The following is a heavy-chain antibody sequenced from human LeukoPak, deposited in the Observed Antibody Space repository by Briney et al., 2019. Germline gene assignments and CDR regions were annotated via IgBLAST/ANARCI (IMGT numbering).Heavy chain of an antibody. V-gene: IGHV3-11*01. D-gene: IGHD6-19*01. CDR2: ISRSGRII. CDR1: GFTFSDYY. J-gene: IGHJ4*02. Sequence: PGGSLRLSCAASGFTFSDYYMGWIRQAPAQGLEWISHISRSGRIIYYADSVKGRFTIARDNANNSLSLQMNSLRAEDTAVYYCAKDWAAPSSGWYQVSYFDYWGQGTLVTVSS. CDR3: AKDWAAPSSGWYQVSYFDY.